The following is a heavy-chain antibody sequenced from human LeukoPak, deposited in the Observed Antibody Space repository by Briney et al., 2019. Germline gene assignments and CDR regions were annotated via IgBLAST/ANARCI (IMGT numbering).Heavy chain of an antibody. J-gene: IGHJ4*02. CDR1: GGPFSSYY. V-gene: IGHV4-59*01. Sequence: SETLSLTCIVSGGPFSSYYWSWIRQPPGKGLEWIGYIYYSGSTNYNPSLKSRVTISVDTSKNQFSLKLSSVTAADTAVYFCARGGAGPLRDWGQGTLVTVSS. D-gene: IGHD3-16*01. CDR3: ARGGAGPLRD. CDR2: IYYSGST.